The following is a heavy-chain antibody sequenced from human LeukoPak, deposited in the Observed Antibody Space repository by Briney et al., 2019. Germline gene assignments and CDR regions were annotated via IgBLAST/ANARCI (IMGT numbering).Heavy chain of an antibody. Sequence: PSETLSLTCTVSGGSISSYYWSWIRQPPGKGLEWIGYIYYSGSTNYNPSLKSRVTISVDTSKNQFSLKLSSVTAADTAVYYCARHVEMAAILFDYWGQGTLVTVSS. D-gene: IGHD5-24*01. V-gene: IGHV4-59*08. J-gene: IGHJ4*02. CDR3: ARHVEMAAILFDY. CDR1: GGSISSYY. CDR2: IYYSGST.